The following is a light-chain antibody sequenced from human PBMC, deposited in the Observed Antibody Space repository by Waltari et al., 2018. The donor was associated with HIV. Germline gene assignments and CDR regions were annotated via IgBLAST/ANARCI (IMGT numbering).Light chain of an antibody. V-gene: IGLV1-47*01. Sequence: QSVLTQPPSAYGARGQRVPIPSSGVTSNSRTNYATWYQQPPGTAPKHLIYRNNQRPSGVPHRVSGFKSCTSGSLARSGLRSEEDADYYYAAWDVGRGGRALFCGGTKLTVL. CDR3: AAWDVGRGGRAL. CDR1: TSNSRTNY. J-gene: IGLJ3*02. CDR2: RNN.